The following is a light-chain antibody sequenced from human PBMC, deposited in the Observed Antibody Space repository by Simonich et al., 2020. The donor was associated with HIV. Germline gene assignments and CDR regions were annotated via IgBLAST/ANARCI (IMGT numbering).Light chain of an antibody. CDR1: QSVLYSSNNQKY. J-gene: IGKJ1*01. Sequence: DIVMTQSPDSLAVSLGERATINCKSSQSVLYSSNNQKYLAWYQQKPGQPPKLLIYWASTRESGVPDRFSGSGSGTDFTLTISSLQAEDVAVYYCQQYNNWPPWTFGQGTKVEIK. CDR2: WAS. V-gene: IGKV4-1*01. CDR3: QQYNNWPPWT.